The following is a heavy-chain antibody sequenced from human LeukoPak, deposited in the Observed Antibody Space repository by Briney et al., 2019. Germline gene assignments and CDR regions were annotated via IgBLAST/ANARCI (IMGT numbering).Heavy chain of an antibody. J-gene: IGHJ6*02. CDR3: ARDLGGGCYGFRGYYYYGMDV. V-gene: IGHV1-69*13. D-gene: IGHD1-26*01. CDR1: GGTFSSYA. CDR2: IIPIFGTA. Sequence: SVKVSCKASGGTFSSYAISWVRQAPGQGLEWMGGIIPIFGTANYAQKFQGRVTITADESTSTAYMELSSLRSEDTAVYYCARDLGGGCYGFRGYYYYGMDVWGQGTMVTVSS.